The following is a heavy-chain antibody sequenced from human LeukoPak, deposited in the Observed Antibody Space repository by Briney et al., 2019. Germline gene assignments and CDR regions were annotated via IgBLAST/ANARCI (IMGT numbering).Heavy chain of an antibody. J-gene: IGHJ4*02. CDR1: GFTFSSYS. CDR2: ISSSSYI. CDR3: AKAARGSSWLDY. Sequence: GGSLRLSCAASGFTFSSYSMNWVRQAPGKGLEWVSSISSSSYIYYADSVKGRFTISRDNAKNSLYLQMNSLRAEDTAVYYCAKAARGSSWLDYWGQGTLVTVSS. D-gene: IGHD6-13*01. V-gene: IGHV3-21*01.